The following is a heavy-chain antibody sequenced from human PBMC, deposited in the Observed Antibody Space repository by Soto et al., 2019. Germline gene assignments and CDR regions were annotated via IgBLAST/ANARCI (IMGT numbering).Heavy chain of an antibody. CDR2: ITGSSDYT. CDR3: AREYYYGMDV. Sequence: QVQLVESGGGLVRPGGSLRLSCAASGFTFSDYYVTWIRQAPGKGLEWVSYITGSSDYTNYADSVKGRFTISRDNVKNSLYLQMNSLRAEDTAVYYCAREYYYGMDVWGQGTTVTVSS. J-gene: IGHJ6*02. V-gene: IGHV3-11*05. CDR1: GFTFSDYY.